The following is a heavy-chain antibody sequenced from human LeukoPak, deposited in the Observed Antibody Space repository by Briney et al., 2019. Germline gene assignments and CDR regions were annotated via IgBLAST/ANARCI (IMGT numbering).Heavy chain of an antibody. V-gene: IGHV1-69*05. D-gene: IGHD3/OR15-3a*01. J-gene: IGHJ4*02. CDR2: IIPIFGTA. CDR3: ARPIRSFWTGTIFGN. CDR1: GGTFSGYA. Sequence: VASVKVSCKASGGTFSGYAISWVRQAPGQGLEWMGRIIPIFGTANYAQKFQGRVTITTDESTSTAYMELSSLRSDDTAVYYCARPIRSFWTGTIFGNWGQGTLVTVSS.